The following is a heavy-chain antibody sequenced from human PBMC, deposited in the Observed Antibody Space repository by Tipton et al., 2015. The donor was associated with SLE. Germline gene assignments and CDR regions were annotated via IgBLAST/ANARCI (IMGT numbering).Heavy chain of an antibody. CDR3: AKDEGGCSSTSCPYYYYGMDV. CDR2: ISGSGGST. D-gene: IGHD2-2*01. CDR1: GFTFSSYA. Sequence: SLRLSCAASGFTFSSYAMSWVRQAPGKGLEWVSAISGSGGSTYYADSVKGRFTISRDNSKNTLYLQMNSLRAEDTAVYYCAKDEGGCSSTSCPYYYYGMDVWGQGTTVTVSS. J-gene: IGHJ6*02. V-gene: IGHV3-23*01.